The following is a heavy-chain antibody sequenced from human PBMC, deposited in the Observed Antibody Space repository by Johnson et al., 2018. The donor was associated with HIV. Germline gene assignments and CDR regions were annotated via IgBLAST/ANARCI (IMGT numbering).Heavy chain of an antibody. V-gene: IGHV3-20*04. CDR2: INWNGGRT. Sequence: MLLVESGGGVVRPGGSLRLSCAASGFTFDDCGMNWVRQAPGKGLEWVSGINWNGGRTGYADSVKGLFTISRDNAKNTLYLQMNSLRAEDTAVYYCARESGGQYDAFDIWGQGTMVTVSP. D-gene: IGHD3-16*01. CDR1: GFTFDDCG. J-gene: IGHJ3*02. CDR3: ARESGGQYDAFDI.